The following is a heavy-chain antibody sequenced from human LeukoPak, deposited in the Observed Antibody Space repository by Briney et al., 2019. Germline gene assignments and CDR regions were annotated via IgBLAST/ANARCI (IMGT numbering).Heavy chain of an antibody. V-gene: IGHV3-21*01. CDR3: ARDRYGSAFDI. Sequence: PGGSLRLSCAASGFTFSSYNIYWIRQAPGKGLEWVSSISTSSTYIYYADSVKGRFTISRDNAKNSLYLQMSSLRAEDTAVYYCARDRYGSAFDIWGQGTMATVSS. CDR2: ISTSSTYI. J-gene: IGHJ3*02. CDR1: GFTFSSYN. D-gene: IGHD4-17*01.